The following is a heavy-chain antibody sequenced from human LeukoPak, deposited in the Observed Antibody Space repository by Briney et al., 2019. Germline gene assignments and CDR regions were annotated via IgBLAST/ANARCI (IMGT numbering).Heavy chain of an antibody. CDR2: INEGGSVI. J-gene: IGHJ4*02. D-gene: IGHD3-16*01. CDR1: GFTFSGYR. Sequence: GGSLRLSCAASGFTFSGYRMHWVRHAPGEGLEWVSRINEGGSVISYADSVKGRFTISRENAKNTVYLQMDSLRAEDTAVYYCVRDLILTWTPGDDFDHWGQGTLVTVSS. CDR3: VRDLILTWTPGDDFDH. V-gene: IGHV3-74*01.